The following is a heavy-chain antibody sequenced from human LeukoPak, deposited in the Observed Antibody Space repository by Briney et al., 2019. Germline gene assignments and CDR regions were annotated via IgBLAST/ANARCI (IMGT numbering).Heavy chain of an antibody. Sequence: SVQVSCKASGGTFSSYAISWVRQAPGQGLEWMGGIIPIFGTANYAQKFQGRVTITADESTSTAYMELSSLRSEDTAVYYCARDHRPGPYNWNDGGFDYWGQGTLVTVSS. V-gene: IGHV1-69*13. CDR1: GGTFSSYA. J-gene: IGHJ4*02. D-gene: IGHD1-1*01. CDR3: ARDHRPGPYNWNDGGFDY. CDR2: IIPIFGTA.